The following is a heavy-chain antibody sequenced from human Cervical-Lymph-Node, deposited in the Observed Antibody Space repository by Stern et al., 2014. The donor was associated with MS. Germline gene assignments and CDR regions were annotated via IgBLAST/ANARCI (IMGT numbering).Heavy chain of an antibody. CDR3: ARVRIVGASDAFDL. Sequence: EVQLVESGAEVKKPGESLKVSCKASGYSFTNYWIGWVRQMPRKGLEWMGIIYPGDSDTKYSPSFQGQVTISADKSISTAYLQWSSLEASDTAIYFCARVRIVGASDAFDLWGQGTMVTVSS. V-gene: IGHV5-51*01. J-gene: IGHJ3*01. CDR1: GYSFTNYW. D-gene: IGHD1-26*01. CDR2: IYPGDSDT.